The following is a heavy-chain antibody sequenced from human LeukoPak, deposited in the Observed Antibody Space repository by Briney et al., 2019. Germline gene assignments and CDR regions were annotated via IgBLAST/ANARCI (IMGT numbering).Heavy chain of an antibody. CDR3: ARDRSDSVGYYGMDV. Sequence: PSETLSLTCAVSGGSISSSNWWSWVRQPPGKGLEWIGEIYHSGSTNYNPSLKSRVTISVDKSKNQFSLKLSSVTAADTAVYYCARDRSDSVGYYGMDVWGQGTTVTVSS. CDR1: GGSISSSNW. D-gene: IGHD2-21*02. V-gene: IGHV4-4*02. CDR2: IYHSGST. J-gene: IGHJ6*02.